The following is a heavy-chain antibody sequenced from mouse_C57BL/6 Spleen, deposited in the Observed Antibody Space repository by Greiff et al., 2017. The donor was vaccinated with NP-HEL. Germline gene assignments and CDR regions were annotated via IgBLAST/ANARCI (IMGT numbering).Heavy chain of an antibody. CDR3: ARGEALSCMDY. J-gene: IGHJ4*01. Sequence: EVQLQQSGPVLVKPGASVKMSCKASGYTFTDYYMNWVKQSHGKSLEWIGVINPYNGGTSYNQKFKGKATLTVDKSSSTAYMELNSMTSEDSAVYECARGEALSCMDYWGQGTSVTVSS. CDR1: GYTFTDYY. CDR2: INPYNGGT. V-gene: IGHV1-19*01.